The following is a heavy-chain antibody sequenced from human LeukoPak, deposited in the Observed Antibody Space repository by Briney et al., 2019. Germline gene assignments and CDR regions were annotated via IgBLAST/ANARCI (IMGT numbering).Heavy chain of an antibody. Sequence: ASVKVSCKASGYTFTGYYMHWVRQAPGQGLEWMGWINTNSGGTNYAQKFQGRVTMTRDTSISTAYMELSRLRSDDTAVYYCARERRNNRGTRAFDYWGQGTLVTVSS. J-gene: IGHJ4*02. CDR1: GYTFTGYY. D-gene: IGHD1-1*01. V-gene: IGHV1-2*02. CDR3: ARERRNNRGTRAFDY. CDR2: INTNSGGT.